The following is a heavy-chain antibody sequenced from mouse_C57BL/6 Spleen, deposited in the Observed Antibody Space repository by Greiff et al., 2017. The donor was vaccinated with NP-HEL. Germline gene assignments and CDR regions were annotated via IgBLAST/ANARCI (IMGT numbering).Heavy chain of an antibody. CDR2: ISSGGDYI. Sequence: EVKLLESGEGLVKPGGSLKLSCAASGFTFSSYAMSWVRQTPEKRLEWVAYISSGGDYIYYVDTVKGRFTISRDNARNTLYLQMSSLKSEDTAMYYCTREGSVSYAMDYWGQGTSVTVSS. D-gene: IGHD1-3*01. J-gene: IGHJ4*01. V-gene: IGHV5-9-1*02. CDR3: TREGSVSYAMDY. CDR1: GFTFSSYA.